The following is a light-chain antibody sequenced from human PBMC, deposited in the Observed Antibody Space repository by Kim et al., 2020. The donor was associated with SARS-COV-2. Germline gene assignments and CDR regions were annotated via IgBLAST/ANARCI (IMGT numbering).Light chain of an antibody. CDR3: MQTRQLPRT. V-gene: IGKV2D-29*02. CDR2: EVS. CDR1: ESLFHSDGKTH. Sequence: PPSISGKSSESLFHSDGKTHLYWYLQKPGQSPHLLIYEVSNRFSGVADRFSGSGSGTDFTLKISRVETEDVGVYYCMQTRQLPRTFGQGTKVEIK. J-gene: IGKJ1*01.